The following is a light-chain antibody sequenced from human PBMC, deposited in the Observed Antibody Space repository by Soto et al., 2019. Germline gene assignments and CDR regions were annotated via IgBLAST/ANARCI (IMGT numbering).Light chain of an antibody. Sequence: QSALTQPASVSGSPGQSITISCTGTSSDIGGYDYVSWYQQYPGKAPKLMIYDVSNRPSGVSDRLSGSKSANTASLTISGLQAEDEADYYCNSYTTSSSLYVFGTGTKVTVL. CDR1: SSDIGGYDY. CDR2: DVS. J-gene: IGLJ1*01. V-gene: IGLV2-14*01. CDR3: NSYTTSSSLYV.